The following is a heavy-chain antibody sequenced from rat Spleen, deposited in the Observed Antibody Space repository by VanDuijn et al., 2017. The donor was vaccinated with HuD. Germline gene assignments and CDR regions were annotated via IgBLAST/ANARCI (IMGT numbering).Heavy chain of an antibody. CDR2: LSYDASAP. V-gene: IGHV5-7*01. J-gene: IGHJ2*01. Sequence: EVQLVESGGGLVQPGRSLKLSCAASGFTFSDYYMAWVRQAPTKGLEWVATLSYDASAPYYRDSVKGRFTISRDNAKNTLYLQLNSLRSEDTAIYYCARDGVTGSSGFDYWGQGVMVTVSS. CDR1: GFTFSDYY. D-gene: IGHD4-4*01. CDR3: ARDGVTGSSGFDY.